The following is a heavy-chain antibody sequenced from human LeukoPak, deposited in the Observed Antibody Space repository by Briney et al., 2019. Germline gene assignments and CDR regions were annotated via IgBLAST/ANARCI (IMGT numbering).Heavy chain of an antibody. V-gene: IGHV5-51*01. J-gene: IGHJ6*03. Sequence: GESLKISCKGSGYRFTSYWIGWVGQLPGKGLEWMGIIYPGDSDTRYSPSFQGQVTISADKSISTAYLQWSSLKPSDTAMYYCARHSDTAMVTRGYMDVWGKGTTVTISS. CDR2: IYPGDSDT. CDR3: ARHSDTAMVTRGYMDV. D-gene: IGHD5-18*01. CDR1: GYRFTSYW.